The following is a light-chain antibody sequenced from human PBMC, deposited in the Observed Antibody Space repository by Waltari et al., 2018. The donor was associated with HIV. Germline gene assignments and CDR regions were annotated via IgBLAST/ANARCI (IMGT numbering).Light chain of an antibody. CDR3: CSFAGPYSWV. CDR2: DGT. V-gene: IGLV2-11*01. Sequence: QSALTQPRSVSGSPGQSVTISCTGSTSNIGNTTYVSWYQHNPGKVPKLIIYDGTKRPSGVPDRISGSKSGNTASLTISGLQAEDEADYYCCSFAGPYSWVFGEGTKLTVL. J-gene: IGLJ3*02. CDR1: TSNIGNTTY.